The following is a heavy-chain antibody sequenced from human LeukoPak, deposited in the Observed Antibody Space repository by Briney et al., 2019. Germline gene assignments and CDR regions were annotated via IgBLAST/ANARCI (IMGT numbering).Heavy chain of an antibody. Sequence: GGSLRLSCAASGFTFSSYSMNWVRQAPGKGLEWVSSISSSSSYIYYAGSVKGRFTISRDNAKNSLYLQMNSLRAEDTAVYYCAKGEKYYDFWSGYSNGMDVWGQGTTVTVSS. CDR1: GFTFSSYS. CDR2: ISSSSSYI. V-gene: IGHV3-21*01. CDR3: AKGEKYYDFWSGYSNGMDV. J-gene: IGHJ6*02. D-gene: IGHD3-3*01.